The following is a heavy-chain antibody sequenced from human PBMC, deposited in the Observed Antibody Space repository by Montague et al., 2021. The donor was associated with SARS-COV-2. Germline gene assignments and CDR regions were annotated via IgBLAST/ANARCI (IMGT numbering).Heavy chain of an antibody. D-gene: IGHD1-14*01. CDR3: ARETMTADAFDI. J-gene: IGHJ3*02. CDR1: GASVGSSD. Sequence: SETLSLTCTVSGASVGSSDGGWIRQSPGKGLEWIGYFYSVGSTDYNPPLKSRATISRDTSKNQFSLKVRSVTAADTAVYYCARETMTADAFDIWGQGTMVTVSS. CDR2: FYSVGST. V-gene: IGHV4-59*02.